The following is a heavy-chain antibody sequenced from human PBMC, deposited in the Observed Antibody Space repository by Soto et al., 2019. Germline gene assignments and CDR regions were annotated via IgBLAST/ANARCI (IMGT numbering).Heavy chain of an antibody. V-gene: IGHV3-23*01. CDR3: AKGEYSSGWYSTDV. CDR1: GFTFSSYA. Sequence: EVQLLESGGGLVQPGGSLRLSCAASGFTFSSYAMSWVRQAPGKGLEWVSAISGSGGSTYYADSVKGRFTISRDNSKNTLYLQMNGLRAEDTAVYYCAKGEYSSGWYSTDVWGQGTTVTVSS. J-gene: IGHJ6*02. D-gene: IGHD6-19*01. CDR2: ISGSGGST.